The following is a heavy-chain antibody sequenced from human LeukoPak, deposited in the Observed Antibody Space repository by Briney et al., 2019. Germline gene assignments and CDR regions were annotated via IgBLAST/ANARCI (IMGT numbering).Heavy chain of an antibody. CDR3: ARVHPKHCSSTSCYLGPYYFDY. CDR2: INHSGST. Sequence: PSETLSLTCAVYGGSFSGYYWSWIRQPPGKGLEWIGEINHSGSTNYNPSLKSRVTISVDTSKNQFSLKLSSVTAADTAVYYCARVHPKHCSSTSCYLGPYYFDYWGQGTLVTVSS. J-gene: IGHJ4*02. V-gene: IGHV4-34*01. D-gene: IGHD2-2*01. CDR1: GGSFSGYY.